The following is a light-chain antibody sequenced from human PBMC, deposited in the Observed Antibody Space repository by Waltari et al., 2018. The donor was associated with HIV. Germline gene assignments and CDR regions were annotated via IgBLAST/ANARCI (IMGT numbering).Light chain of an antibody. J-gene: IGKJ5*01. CDR2: GAT. V-gene: IGKV3-20*01. CDR1: QSVSSNY. CDR3: QQYGRSSIT. Sequence: EIVLTQSPGTLSLSPGERATLSCRASQSVSSNYFAWYKQKPGQAPRVLIYGATSRATGVPDRFSGSGSGTDFTLSIRRLEPEDFAVYYCQQYGRSSITFGQGTRLEIK.